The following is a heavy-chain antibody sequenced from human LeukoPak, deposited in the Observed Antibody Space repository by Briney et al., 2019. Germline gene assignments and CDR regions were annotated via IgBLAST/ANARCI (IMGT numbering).Heavy chain of an antibody. Sequence: GGSLRLSCAASGFTFSSYAMHWVRQAPGKGLEWAAVISYDGSNKYYADSVKGRFTIYRDNSKNTRYLQMNILRAEDTAAYYCARGPYYDFWSGYSTYGGIDYWGQGTLVTVSS. D-gene: IGHD3-3*01. J-gene: IGHJ4*02. CDR2: ISYDGSNK. CDR1: GFTFSSYA. CDR3: ARGPYYDFWSGYSTYGGIDY. V-gene: IGHV3-30*04.